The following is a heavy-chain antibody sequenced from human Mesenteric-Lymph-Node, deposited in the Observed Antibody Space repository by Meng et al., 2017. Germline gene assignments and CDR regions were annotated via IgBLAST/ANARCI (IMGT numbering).Heavy chain of an antibody. CDR3: ARHNGVLRYFDWPGDAFDI. CDR1: GYSFTSYW. Sequence: KVSCKGSGYSFTSYWIGWVRQMPGKGLEWMGIIYPGDSDTRYSPSFQGQVTISADKSISTAYLQWSSLKASDTAMYYCARHNGVLRYFDWPGDAFDIWGQGTMVTVSS. CDR2: IYPGDSDT. J-gene: IGHJ3*02. V-gene: IGHV5-51*01. D-gene: IGHD3-9*01.